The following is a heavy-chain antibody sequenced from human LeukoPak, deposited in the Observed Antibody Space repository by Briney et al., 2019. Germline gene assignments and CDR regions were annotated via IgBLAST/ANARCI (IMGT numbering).Heavy chain of an antibody. CDR3: AREQGMVRGSWFDP. V-gene: IGHV3-7*03. CDR1: GFTFSTYR. J-gene: IGHJ5*02. D-gene: IGHD3-10*01. CDR2: IKQDGSEK. Sequence: GGSLRLSCAASGFTFSTYRMSWVRQAPGKGLEWVANIKQDGSEKHYVDSVKGRFTISRDNAKNSLYLQMNSLRAEDTALYYCAREQGMVRGSWFDPWGQGTLVTVSS.